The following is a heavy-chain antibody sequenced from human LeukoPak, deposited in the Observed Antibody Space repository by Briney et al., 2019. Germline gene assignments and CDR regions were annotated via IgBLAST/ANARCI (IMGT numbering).Heavy chain of an antibody. Sequence: ETLSLTCTVSGGSISSYYWSWIRQPAGKGLEWIGRIYTSGSTNYNPSLKSRVTMSVDTSKNQFSLKLSSVTAADTAVYYCARVHQLPTPLDAFDIWGQGTMVTVSS. D-gene: IGHD2-2*01. J-gene: IGHJ3*02. CDR2: IYTSGST. V-gene: IGHV4-4*07. CDR1: GGSISSYY. CDR3: ARVHQLPTPLDAFDI.